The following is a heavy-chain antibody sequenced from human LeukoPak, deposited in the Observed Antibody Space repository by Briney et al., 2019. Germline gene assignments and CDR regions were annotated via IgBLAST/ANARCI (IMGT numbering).Heavy chain of an antibody. V-gene: IGHV1-69*13. J-gene: IGHJ4*02. CDR3: ARSPLGPQYSGSYRFDY. CDR2: IIPIFGTA. CDR1: GGTFSSYA. D-gene: IGHD1-26*01. Sequence: GASVKVSCKASGGTFSSYAISWVRQAPGQGLEWMGGIIPIFGTANYAQKFQGRVTITADESTSTAYMELSSLRSEDTAVYYCARSPLGPQYSGSYRFDYWGQGTLVTVSS.